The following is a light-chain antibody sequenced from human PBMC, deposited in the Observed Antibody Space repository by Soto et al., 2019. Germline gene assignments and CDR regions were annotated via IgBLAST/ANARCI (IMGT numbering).Light chain of an antibody. Sequence: VLPQSPGTLSLSPGGRATLSCRASQNINNNYLAWYQHKPGQAPRLLIYDASLRATGVPDRFSGSGSGTDFTLTITRLEPDDSAVYYCQQHGISHITCGEGTRLAIK. V-gene: IGKV3-20*01. J-gene: IGKJ5*01. CDR2: DAS. CDR1: QNINNNY. CDR3: QQHGISHIT.